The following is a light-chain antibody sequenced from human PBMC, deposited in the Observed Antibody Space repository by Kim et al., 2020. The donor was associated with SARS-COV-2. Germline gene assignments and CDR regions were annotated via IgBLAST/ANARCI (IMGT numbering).Light chain of an antibody. V-gene: IGLV3-19*01. CDR3: NSRDSSGNHVV. CDR1: SLRSYY. Sequence: ALGQTGTITVQGDSLRSYYASWYQQKPGQAPVLVIYGKNNRPSGIPDRFSGSSSGNTASLTITGAQAEDEADYYCNSRDSSGNHVVFGGGTQLTVL. CDR2: GKN. J-gene: IGLJ2*01.